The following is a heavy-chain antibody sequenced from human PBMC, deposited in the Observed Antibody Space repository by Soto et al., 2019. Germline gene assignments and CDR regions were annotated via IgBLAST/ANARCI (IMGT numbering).Heavy chain of an antibody. CDR3: ARQPYRSVAAMV. J-gene: IGHJ4*02. D-gene: IGHD6-6*01. CDR1: GASISGSSYY. CDR2: VYDSGTT. V-gene: IGHV4-39*01. Sequence: SETLSLTCTVSGASISGSSYYWGWIRQVPGKGLEWIGNVYDSGTTYYNPSLKSRVTISVDTSNNQFSLKLSSVTAADTAVYYCARQPYRSVAAMVWGQGTQVTVSS.